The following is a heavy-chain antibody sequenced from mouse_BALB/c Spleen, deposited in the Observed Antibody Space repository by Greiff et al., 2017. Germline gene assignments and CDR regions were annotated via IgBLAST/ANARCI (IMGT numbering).Heavy chain of an antibody. CDR3: TRTGFAY. CDR1: GFTFSNYW. V-gene: IGHV6-6*02. CDR2: IRLKSNNYAT. J-gene: IGHJ3*01. Sequence: EVKLVESGGGLVQPGGSMKLSCAASGFTFSNYWMNWVRQSPEKGLEWVAEIRLKSNNYATHYAESVKGRFTISRDDSKSSVYLQMNNLRAEATGIYYCTRTGFAYWGQGTLVTVSA.